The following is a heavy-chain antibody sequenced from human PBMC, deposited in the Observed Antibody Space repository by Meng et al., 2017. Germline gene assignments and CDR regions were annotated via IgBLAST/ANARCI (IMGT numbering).Heavy chain of an antibody. CDR2: ISSSGSTI. CDR3: ARARGSIAAAGTGIYYFDY. Sequence: GESLKISCAASGFTFSDYYMSWIRQAPGKGLEWVSYISSSGSTIYYADSVKGRFTISRDNAKNSLYLQMNSLRVEDTAVYYCARARGSIAAAGTGIYYFDYWGQGTLVTVSS. D-gene: IGHD6-13*01. J-gene: IGHJ4*02. V-gene: IGHV3-11*01. CDR1: GFTFSDYY.